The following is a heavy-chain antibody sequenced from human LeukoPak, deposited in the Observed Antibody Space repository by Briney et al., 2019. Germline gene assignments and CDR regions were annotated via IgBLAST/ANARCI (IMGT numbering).Heavy chain of an antibody. V-gene: IGHV4-38-2*02. CDR2: VYHSGTT. CDR1: GYPLSSVYY. J-gene: IGHJ4*02. D-gene: IGHD3-16*01. CDR3: ARDERFGVLNF. Sequence: WEPMPLPCAVSGYPLSSVYYRDSVRQPPGKGLEWIGTVYHSGTTFYNSSLKSRITISVDTSKNQFSLKLSSVTAADTAVYFCARDERFGVLNFWGQGTLVTVSS.